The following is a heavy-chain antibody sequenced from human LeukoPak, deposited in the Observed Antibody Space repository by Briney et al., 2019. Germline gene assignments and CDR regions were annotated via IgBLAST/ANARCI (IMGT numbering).Heavy chain of an antibody. D-gene: IGHD3-22*01. J-gene: IGHJ4*02. CDR3: AKDTSSGYYDSSGYYYGNYFDY. CDR1: GFTFSSYG. CDR2: ISYDGSNK. Sequence: GGSLRLSCAASGFTFSSYGMHWVRQAPGKGLEWVAVISYDGSNKYYVDSVKGRFTISRDNSKNTLYLQMNSLRDEDTALCSCAKDTSSGYYDSSGYYYGNYFDYWGQGTLVTVSS. V-gene: IGHV3-30*18.